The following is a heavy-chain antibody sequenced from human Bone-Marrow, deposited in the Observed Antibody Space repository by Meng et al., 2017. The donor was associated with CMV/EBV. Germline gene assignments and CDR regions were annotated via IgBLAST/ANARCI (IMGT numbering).Heavy chain of an antibody. CDR2: IKQDGSEK. CDR1: GFTFSSYW. CDR3: ARDSFGVAHYGMDV. Sequence: GESLKIYCAASGFTFSSYWMSWVRQAPGKGLEWVANIKQDGSEKYYVDSVKGRFTISRDNAKNSLYLQMNSLRAEDTAVYYCARDSFGVAHYGMDVWGQGTTVTVPS. V-gene: IGHV3-7*01. J-gene: IGHJ6*02. D-gene: IGHD3-3*01.